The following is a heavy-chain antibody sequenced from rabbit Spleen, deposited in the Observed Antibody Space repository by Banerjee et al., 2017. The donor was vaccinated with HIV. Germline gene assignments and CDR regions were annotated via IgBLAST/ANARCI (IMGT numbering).Heavy chain of an antibody. J-gene: IGHJ4*01. D-gene: IGHD2-1*01. CDR1: GFPFSEKAV. CDR3: TRYNNKNWAGDL. V-gene: IGHV1S40*01. CDR2: INAITGKA. Sequence: QSLVESGGGLVKPGASLTLTCKASGFPFSEKAVMCWVRQAPGKGLTWIACINAITGKAVYASWAKGRFTFSRTSSTTVTLQMTSLTAADTATYFCTRYNNKNWAGDLWGPGTLVTVS.